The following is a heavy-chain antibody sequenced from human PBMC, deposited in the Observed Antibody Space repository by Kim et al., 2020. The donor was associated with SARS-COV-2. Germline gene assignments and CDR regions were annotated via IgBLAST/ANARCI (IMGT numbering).Heavy chain of an antibody. D-gene: IGHD3-22*01. J-gene: IGHJ4*02. CDR3: VRQTLDSSGYSPLDY. CDR1: GFTFSSYE. V-gene: IGHV3-48*03. Sequence: GGSLRLSCAASGFTFSSYEMNWVRQAPGKGLEWVSYISSSGSTIYYADSVKGRFTISRDNAKNSLYLQMNSLRAEDTAVYHCVRQTLDSSGYSPLDYWGQGTLVAVSS. CDR2: ISSSGSTI.